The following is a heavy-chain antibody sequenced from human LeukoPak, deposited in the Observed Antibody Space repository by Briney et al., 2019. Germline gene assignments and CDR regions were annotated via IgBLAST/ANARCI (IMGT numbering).Heavy chain of an antibody. CDR2: ISGSGGST. V-gene: IGHV3-23*01. CDR3: AKGIRPYYYDSSGYYYFDY. J-gene: IGHJ4*02. Sequence: PGGSPRLSCAASGFTFSSYAMSWVRQAPGKGLEWVSAISGSGGSTYYADSVKGRFTISRDNSKNTLYLQMNSLRAEDTAVYYCAKGIRPYYYDSSGYYYFDYWGQGTLVTVSS. CDR1: GFTFSSYA. D-gene: IGHD3-22*01.